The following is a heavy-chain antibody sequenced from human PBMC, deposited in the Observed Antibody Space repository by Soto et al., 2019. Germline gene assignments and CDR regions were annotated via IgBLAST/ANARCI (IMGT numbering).Heavy chain of an antibody. CDR1: EDTFRNYA. V-gene: IGHV1-69*06. CDR2: IIPIFGTA. D-gene: IGHD3-22*01. J-gene: IGHJ2*01. Sequence: QVELVQSGAEVKKPGSSVKVSCQASEDTFRNYAISWVRQAPGQGLEWMGGIIPIFGTANYAQKFQGRVTISAETSANTVYLELSSLRSEDTAGYYCARTKYDSSAYYYWFLGLWGRGTLVTVSS. CDR3: ARTKYDSSAYYYWFLGL.